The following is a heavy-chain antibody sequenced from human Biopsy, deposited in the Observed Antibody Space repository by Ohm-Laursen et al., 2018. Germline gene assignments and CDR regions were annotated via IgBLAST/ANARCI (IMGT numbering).Heavy chain of an antibody. J-gene: IGHJ4*02. CDR3: ARHRYCSSTSCSNSNYYFDF. CDR1: GDSICSDS. V-gene: IGHV4-59*08. D-gene: IGHD2-2*01. CDR2: FDYSDKN. Sequence: SETLSLTCTVSGDSICSDSWSWIRRPPGKGLEGIGYFDYSDKNYYNSSLESRVAFSVDTSKNQFFLRLMYLTAAGTAVYYCARHRYCSSTSCSNSNYYFDFWGQGTLVTVSS.